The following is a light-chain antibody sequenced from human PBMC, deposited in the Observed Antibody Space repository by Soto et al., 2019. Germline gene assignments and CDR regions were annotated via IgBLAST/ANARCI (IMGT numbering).Light chain of an antibody. CDR3: SSYTSISTLYV. Sequence: QSVRTQPASVSGSPGQSITISCTGTNSDVGGYNYVSWYQQHPGKAPELMIYEVSHRPSGVSNRFSGSKSDNTASLTISGLQAGDEADYYCSSYTSISTLYVFGTGTKVTVL. CDR2: EVS. V-gene: IGLV2-14*01. J-gene: IGLJ1*01. CDR1: NSDVGGYNY.